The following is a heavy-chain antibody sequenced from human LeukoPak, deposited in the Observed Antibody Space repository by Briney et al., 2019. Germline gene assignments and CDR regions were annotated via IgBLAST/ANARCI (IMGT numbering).Heavy chain of an antibody. CDR2: ISASGGST. V-gene: IGHV3-23*01. D-gene: IGHD4-23*01. CDR1: GFTLSSYA. J-gene: IGHJ4*02. CDR3: AKGSLKLTAVYFAY. Sequence: GGSLRLSCAASGFTLSSYAMSWVRQAPGKGLEWVSSISASGGSTNYADSVKGRFTISRDNSKNTVYLQMNSLRAEDTAVYYWAKGSLKLTAVYFAYWGQGTRVTVSS.